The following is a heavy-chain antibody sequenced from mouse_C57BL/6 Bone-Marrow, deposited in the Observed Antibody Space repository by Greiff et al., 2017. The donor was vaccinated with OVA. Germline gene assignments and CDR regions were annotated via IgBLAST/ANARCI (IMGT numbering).Heavy chain of an antibody. CDR2: IWSGGST. Sequence: VQLQQSGPGLVQPSQSLSITCTVSGFSFTSYGVHWVRQSPGKGLEWLGVIWSGGSTDYNAAFISRLSISKDNSKSQVFFKMNRLQADDTAIYYCARNTGYYYGSRWYFDVWGTGTTVTVSS. CDR1: GFSFTSYG. V-gene: IGHV2-2*01. D-gene: IGHD1-1*01. CDR3: ARNTGYYYGSRWYFDV. J-gene: IGHJ1*03.